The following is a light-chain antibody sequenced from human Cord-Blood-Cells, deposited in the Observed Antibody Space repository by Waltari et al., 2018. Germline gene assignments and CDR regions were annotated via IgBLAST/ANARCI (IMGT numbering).Light chain of an antibody. CDR2: DVS. Sequence: QSALTQPASVSGSPGQSITISCTGTSSDVGGYNYVSWYQQHPGKAPKRMIYDVSKRPSGVSHRFSGSKSGTTASLTISGLQAEDEADYYCSSYPSSSTWVFGGGTKLTVL. CDR3: SSYPSSSTWV. CDR1: SSDVGGYNY. J-gene: IGLJ3*02. V-gene: IGLV2-14*01.